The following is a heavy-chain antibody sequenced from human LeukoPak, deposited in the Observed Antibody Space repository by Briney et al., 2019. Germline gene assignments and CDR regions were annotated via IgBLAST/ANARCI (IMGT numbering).Heavy chain of an antibody. CDR2: IYSGGST. D-gene: IGHD3-9*01. V-gene: IGHV3-53*01. CDR3: AQELSDIFVVRTDS. Sequence: TGGSLRLSCTASGFTVSSSYMSWVRQAPGKGLEWVSVIYSGGSTYYADSVRGRFTVSRDNSKNTLSLQMNSLREDDTAVYYCAQELSDIFVVRTDSWGQGTLVTVSS. J-gene: IGHJ4*02. CDR1: GFTVSSSY.